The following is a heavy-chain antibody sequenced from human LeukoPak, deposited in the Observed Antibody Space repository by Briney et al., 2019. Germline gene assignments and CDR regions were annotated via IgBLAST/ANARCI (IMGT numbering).Heavy chain of an antibody. D-gene: IGHD3-10*01. CDR1: GDSVSSNSAA. V-gene: IGHV6-1*01. Sequence: SQTLSLTCAISGDSVSSNSAAWNWIRQSPSRGLEWLGRTYYRSKWHSYYAPSVKSRITINPDTSKNQFSLQSKSVTPEDTAVYYCARMVGLVSDFWGRGTLVTVSS. J-gene: IGHJ4*02. CDR3: ARMVGLVSDF. CDR2: TYYRSKWHS.